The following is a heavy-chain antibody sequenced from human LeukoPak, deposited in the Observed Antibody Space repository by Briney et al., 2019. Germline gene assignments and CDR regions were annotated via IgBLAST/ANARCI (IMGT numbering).Heavy chain of an antibody. V-gene: IGHV4-34*12. CDR1: GGSFSGSY. CDR2: IIHSGST. J-gene: IGHJ6*02. CDR3: ARSLHYDILTGLSYYYGMDV. Sequence: SETLSLTCAVYGGSFSGSYWSWIRQSPGKGLGWIGEIIHSGSTTYNPSLKSRVTISIDTSKNQFSLKLSSVTAADTAVYYCARSLHYDILTGLSYYYGMDVWGQGTTVTVSS. D-gene: IGHD3-9*01.